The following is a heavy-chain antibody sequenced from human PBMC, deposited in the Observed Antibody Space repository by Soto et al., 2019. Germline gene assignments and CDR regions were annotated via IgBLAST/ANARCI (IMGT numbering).Heavy chain of an antibody. J-gene: IGHJ2*01. CDR3: ARRQRFTMVRGAPSWYFDL. CDR1: GFTVSSNH. V-gene: IGHV3-53*01. D-gene: IGHD3-10*01. Sequence: EVQLVESGGGLIQPGGSLRLSCAASGFTVSSNHMSWVRQAPGTGLEWVSVIYSGGTTYYADSVKGRFTISRDNSRNTLYLQMNSLRAEDTAVYYCARRQRFTMVRGAPSWYFDLWGRGTLVTVSS. CDR2: IYSGGTT.